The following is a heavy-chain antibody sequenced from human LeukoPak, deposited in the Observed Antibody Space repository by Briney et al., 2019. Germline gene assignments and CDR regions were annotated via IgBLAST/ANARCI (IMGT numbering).Heavy chain of an antibody. D-gene: IGHD3-9*01. CDR2: ISSSSSYI. Sequence: GGSLRLSCAASGFTFSSYSMNWVRQAPGKGLEWVSSISSSSSYIYYADSVKGRFTISRDNAKNSLYLQMKSLRAEDTAVYYCASNYYDILTGYSHHFDYWGQGTLVTVSS. V-gene: IGHV3-21*01. J-gene: IGHJ4*02. CDR1: GFTFSSYS. CDR3: ASNYYDILTGYSHHFDY.